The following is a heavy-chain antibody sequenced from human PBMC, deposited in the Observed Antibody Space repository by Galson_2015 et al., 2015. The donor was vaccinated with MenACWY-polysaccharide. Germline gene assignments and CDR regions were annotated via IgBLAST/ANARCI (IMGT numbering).Heavy chain of an antibody. J-gene: IGHJ2*01. CDR2: IKDKDNNYAT. V-gene: IGHV3-72*01. CDR3: ARDISSWYFDL. Sequence: SLRLSCAASGFTFSGPYMDWVRQAPGKGLEWVARIKDKDNNYATIYVDSVKGRFTISRDNSKSTLSLQMNSLRAEDTAVYYCARDISSWYFDLWGRGTLVTVSS. CDR1: GFTFSGPY.